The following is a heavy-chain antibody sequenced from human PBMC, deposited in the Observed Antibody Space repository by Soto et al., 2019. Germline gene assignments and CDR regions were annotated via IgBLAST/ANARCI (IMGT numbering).Heavy chain of an antibody. CDR2: IYYSGST. CDR3: ARGAPYYDFWSDSHKYYYYYMDV. J-gene: IGHJ6*03. CDR1: GGSISSYY. Sequence: SETLSLTCTVSGGSISSYYWSWIRQPPGKGLEWIGYIYYSGSTNYNPSLKSRVTISVDTSKNQFSLKLSSVTAADTAMYYCARGAPYYDFWSDSHKYYYYYMDVWGKGTTVTVSS. V-gene: IGHV4-59*01. D-gene: IGHD3-3*01.